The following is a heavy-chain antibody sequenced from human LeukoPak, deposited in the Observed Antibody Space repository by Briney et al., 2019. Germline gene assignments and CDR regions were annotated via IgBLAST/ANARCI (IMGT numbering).Heavy chain of an antibody. Sequence: ASVKVSCKVSGYTLTELSMHWVRQAPGKGLEWMGGFDPEDGETIYAQKFQGRVTMTEDTSTDTAYMELSSLRSEDTAVYYCATSLDYYDSSGYYNWFDPWGQGTLVTVSS. D-gene: IGHD3-22*01. J-gene: IGHJ5*02. CDR2: FDPEDGET. CDR3: ATSLDYYDSSGYYNWFDP. V-gene: IGHV1-24*01. CDR1: GYTLTELS.